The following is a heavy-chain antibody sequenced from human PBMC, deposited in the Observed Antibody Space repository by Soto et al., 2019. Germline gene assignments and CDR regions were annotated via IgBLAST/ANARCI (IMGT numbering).Heavy chain of an antibody. Sequence: VQVSCKASGFTFTRSAVHWVRQALGQRLEWIGWVVVGSGNTNYAQKFQERVTITRDMSTSTAYMELSSLRSEDTALYYCAAEGKASRPYYYYGMDVWGQGTTVTVSS. V-gene: IGHV1-58*01. CDR1: GFTFTRSA. J-gene: IGHJ6*02. CDR2: VVVGSGNT. CDR3: AAEGKASRPYYYYGMDV. D-gene: IGHD6-6*01.